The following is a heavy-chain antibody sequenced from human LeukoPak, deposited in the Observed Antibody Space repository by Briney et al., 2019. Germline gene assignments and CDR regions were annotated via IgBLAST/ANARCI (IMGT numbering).Heavy chain of an antibody. V-gene: IGHV1-2*02. Sequence: GASVKVSCKASGYTFTCYYMHWVRQAPGQGLEWMGWINPNSGGTNYAQKFQGRVTMTRDTSISTAYMELSRLRSDDTAVYYCAREDSGSWYVLTSNLPDYWGQGTLVTVSS. CDR3: AREDSGSWYVLTSNLPDY. J-gene: IGHJ4*02. CDR1: GYTFTCYY. CDR2: INPNSGGT. D-gene: IGHD6-13*01.